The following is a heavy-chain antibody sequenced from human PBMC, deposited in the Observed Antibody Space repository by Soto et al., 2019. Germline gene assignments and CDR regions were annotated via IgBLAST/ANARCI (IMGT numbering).Heavy chain of an antibody. CDR3: SKAMIGSYDSDAFDV. V-gene: IGHV3-30*18. D-gene: IGHD3-22*01. J-gene: IGHJ3*01. CDR1: GFSFSRCG. Sequence: SGGSLRLSCAASGFSFSRCGIHWVRQAPGKGLEWVAVISYDESTTFYADSVKGRFTISRDNSKNTLFLQMNSLRPEDTAVYYCSKAMIGSYDSDAFDVWGQGTMVTDSS. CDR2: ISYDESTT.